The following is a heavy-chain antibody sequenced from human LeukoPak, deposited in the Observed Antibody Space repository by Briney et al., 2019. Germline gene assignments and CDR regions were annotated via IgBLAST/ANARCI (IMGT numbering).Heavy chain of an antibody. D-gene: IGHD3-10*01. CDR2: IYTSGST. CDR1: GNSISSGDNY. J-gene: IGHJ6*04. Sequence: SETLSLTCTVSGNSISSGDNYWSWIRQPAGKGLEWIGRIYTSGSTNYNPSLKSRVTISVDTSKNQFSLKLSSVTAADTAVYYCARQPPGYYYGSGSYDVWGKGTTVTISS. V-gene: IGHV4-61*02. CDR3: ARQPPGYYYGSGSYDV.